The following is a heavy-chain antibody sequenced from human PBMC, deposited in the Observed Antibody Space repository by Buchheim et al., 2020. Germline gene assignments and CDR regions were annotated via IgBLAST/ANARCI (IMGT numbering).Heavy chain of an antibody. Sequence: QLQLQESGPGLVKPSETLSLTCTVSGGSISSNRYYWGWIRQPPGKGLEWIGNIYYSGITYYNPSIKSRVTISIDTSKNQFSLKLRSVTAADMAVYYCSRAVTAKYYGMDVWGQGTT. CDR1: GGSISSNRYY. D-gene: IGHD4-11*01. CDR2: IYYSGIT. V-gene: IGHV4-39*07. J-gene: IGHJ6*02. CDR3: SRAVTAKYYGMDV.